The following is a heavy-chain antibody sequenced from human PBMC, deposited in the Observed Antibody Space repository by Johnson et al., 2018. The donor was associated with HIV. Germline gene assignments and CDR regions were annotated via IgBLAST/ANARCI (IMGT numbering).Heavy chain of an antibody. D-gene: IGHD2-15*01. Sequence: VQLVESGGGLVQPGGSLRLSCAASGFTVSSNYMSWVRQAPGKGLEWVSVIYSGGSTYYADSVKGRFTISRDNSKNTLYLQMNSLRAEDTAVYYCAREACCSGGRCYDAFDIWGQGTMVTVSS. CDR3: AREACCSGGRCYDAFDI. V-gene: IGHV3-66*01. CDR2: IYSGGST. CDR1: GFTVSSNY. J-gene: IGHJ3*02.